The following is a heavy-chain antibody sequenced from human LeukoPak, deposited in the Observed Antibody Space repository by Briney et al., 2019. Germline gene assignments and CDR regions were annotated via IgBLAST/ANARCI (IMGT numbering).Heavy chain of an antibody. J-gene: IGHJ3*02. CDR2: IYDSGST. Sequence: SETLSLTCTVSGASIRSGDYYWSWIRQPPGKGLEWIGYIYDSGSTYYNPSLKSRITISVDTSENRFSLKLSSVTATDTAVYYCARDCSGGSCYGAFDIWGQGTMVAVSS. CDR1: GASIRSGDYY. D-gene: IGHD2-15*01. CDR3: ARDCSGGSCYGAFDI. V-gene: IGHV4-30-4*01.